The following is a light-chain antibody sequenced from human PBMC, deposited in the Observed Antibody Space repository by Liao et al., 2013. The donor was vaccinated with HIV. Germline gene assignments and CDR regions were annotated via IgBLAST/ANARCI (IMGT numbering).Light chain of an antibody. CDR3: QVWDISGEQDVV. Sequence: SYVLTQPPSVSVAPGKTATITCGGHNIGTKSVHWYQQRPGQAPLLVIHSDSDRPSGIPERLSGSNSGNTATLTISRVEVGDEADYYCQVWDISGEQDVVFGGGTKLTVL. J-gene: IGLJ2*01. V-gene: IGLV3-21*04. CDR1: NIGTKS. CDR2: SDS.